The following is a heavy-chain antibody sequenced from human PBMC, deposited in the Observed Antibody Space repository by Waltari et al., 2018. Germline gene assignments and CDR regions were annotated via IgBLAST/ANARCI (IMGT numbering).Heavy chain of an antibody. CDR3: TRGASGYGNFDS. D-gene: IGHD5-12*01. CDR1: GFDLASYW. Sequence: EEQLVESGGDLVQPGGSLRLSCEASGFDLASYWLLSVRQVPGKGLVWVSRISGEGGTTNYADSVKGRFTISRDNAKNTLYLQMNSLSAEDTAVYYCTRGASGYGNFDSWGQGSLVTVSS. V-gene: IGHV3-74*01. J-gene: IGHJ4*02. CDR2: ISGEGGTT.